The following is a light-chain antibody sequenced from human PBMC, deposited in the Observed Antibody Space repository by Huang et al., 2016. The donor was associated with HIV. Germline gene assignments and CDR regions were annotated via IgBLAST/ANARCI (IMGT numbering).Light chain of an antibody. J-gene: IGKJ1*01. CDR3: QQYYSIPG. V-gene: IGKV4-1*01. Sequence: DIVMTQSPDSLAVSLGERATITCVSSQSVLSPSNNRNHLAWYQQKPRHPPKLLIYWASNRESGVPDRFRGSGSATDFTLTIDNLQAEDVALYFCQQYYSIPGFGQGTYVEV. CDR2: WAS. CDR1: QSVLSPSNNRNH.